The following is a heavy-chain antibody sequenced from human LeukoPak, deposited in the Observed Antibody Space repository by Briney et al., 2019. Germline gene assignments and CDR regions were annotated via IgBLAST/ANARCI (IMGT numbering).Heavy chain of an antibody. J-gene: IGHJ3*02. CDR2: IYSGGST. CDR1: GFTVSSNY. D-gene: IGHD3-22*01. V-gene: IGHV3-66*02. CDR3: AREAYDSNSLAFDI. Sequence: PGGSLRLSCAASGFTVSSNYMSWVRQAPGKGLEWVSVIYSGGSTYYSDSVKGRSTISRDNSKNTLYLQMNSLRAEDTAVYYCAREAYDSNSLAFDIWGQGTMVTVSS.